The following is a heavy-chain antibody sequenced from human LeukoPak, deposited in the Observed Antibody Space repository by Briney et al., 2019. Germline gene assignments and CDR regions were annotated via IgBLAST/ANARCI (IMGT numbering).Heavy chain of an antibody. Sequence: SETLSLTCTVSGGSISSSSYHWGWIRQPPGKGLEWIGSIYYSGSTYYNPSLKSRVTISVDTSKNQFSLKLSSVTAADTAVYYCARQTDTAYNWFDPWGQGTLVTVSS. CDR3: ARQTDTAYNWFDP. D-gene: IGHD5-18*01. CDR1: GGSISSSSYH. CDR2: IYYSGST. J-gene: IGHJ5*02. V-gene: IGHV4-39*01.